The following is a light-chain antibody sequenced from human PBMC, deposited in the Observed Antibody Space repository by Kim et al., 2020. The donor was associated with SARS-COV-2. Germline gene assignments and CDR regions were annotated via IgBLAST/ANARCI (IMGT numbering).Light chain of an antibody. J-gene: IGKJ5*01. CDR2: SAS. CDR3: QQFGRS. CDR1: QSVSSYF. Sequence: LSLSPGERATLFCRASQSVSSYFLAWYQQKPGRAPRLLIYSASSRAAGIPDRFSGSGSGTDFTLTISRLEPEDFAVYYCQQFGRSFGQGTRLEIK. V-gene: IGKV3-20*01.